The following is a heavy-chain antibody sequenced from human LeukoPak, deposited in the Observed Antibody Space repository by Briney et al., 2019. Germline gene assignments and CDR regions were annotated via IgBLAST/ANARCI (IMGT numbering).Heavy chain of an antibody. V-gene: IGHV4-34*01. Sequence: PSETLSLTCAVYGGSFSGYYWSWLRQPPGKGLEWIGEINHSGSTNYNPSLKSRVTISVDTSKNQFSLKLSSVTAADTAVYYCARTQYSSSWYASYYYYGMDVWGQGTTVTVSS. J-gene: IGHJ6*02. CDR2: INHSGST. D-gene: IGHD6-13*01. CDR3: ARTQYSSSWYASYYYYGMDV. CDR1: GGSFSGYY.